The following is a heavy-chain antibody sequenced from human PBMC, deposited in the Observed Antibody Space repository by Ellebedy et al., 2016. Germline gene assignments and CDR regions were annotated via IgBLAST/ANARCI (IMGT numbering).Heavy chain of an antibody. J-gene: IGHJ6*02. CDR1: GFTFSSYG. Sequence: GESLKISXAASGFTFSSYGMHWVRQAPGKGLEWVAVISYDGSNKYYADSVKGRFTISRDNSKNTLYLQMNSLRAEDTAVYYCAKAPSPYYYYGMDVWGQGTTVTVSS. CDR2: ISYDGSNK. CDR3: AKAPSPYYYYGMDV. V-gene: IGHV3-30*18.